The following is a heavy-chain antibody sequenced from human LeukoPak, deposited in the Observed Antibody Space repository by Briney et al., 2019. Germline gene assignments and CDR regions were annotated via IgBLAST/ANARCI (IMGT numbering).Heavy chain of an antibody. CDR1: GGSISSGNYY. Sequence: SQTLSLTCTVSGGSISSGNYYWSWIRQPAGKGLEWIGRIYASGSTNHNPSLKSRVTISIDTSKNQFSLKLSSVTAADTAVCYCARGYSSGYWYFDLWGRGTLVTVSS. CDR3: ARGYSSGYWYFDL. V-gene: IGHV4-61*02. CDR2: IYASGST. D-gene: IGHD5-18*01. J-gene: IGHJ2*01.